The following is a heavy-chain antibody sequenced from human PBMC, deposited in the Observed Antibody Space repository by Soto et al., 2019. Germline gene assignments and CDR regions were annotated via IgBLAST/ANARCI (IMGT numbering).Heavy chain of an antibody. CDR1: GFTFSAYW. CDR2: IKQAGSEK. J-gene: IGHJ4*02. CDR3: AREKRANGYFDY. Sequence: GGSLRLSCASSGFTFSAYWMSWVRQAPGKGLEWVANIKQAGSEKYYVDSVNGRFIISRDDAKNSLFLQVNSLRVEDTAVYYCAREKRANGYFDYWGQGTLVTVSS. V-gene: IGHV3-7*01. D-gene: IGHD6-25*01.